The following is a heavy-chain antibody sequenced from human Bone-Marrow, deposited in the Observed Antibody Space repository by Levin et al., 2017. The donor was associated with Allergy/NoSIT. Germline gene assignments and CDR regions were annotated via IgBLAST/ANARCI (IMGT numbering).Heavy chain of an antibody. J-gene: IGHJ3*02. CDR3: ARDWDYNSGRWGAFDI. CDR1: GGSISPYY. V-gene: IGHV4-4*07. CDR2: IDNSGRT. D-gene: IGHD3-10*01. Sequence: SSETLSLTCTVSGGSISPYYWSWIRQPAGKGLEWIGRIDNSGRTNYNPYLTNRVTMSVDTSKNQFSLRLTSLTAADMAVYYCARDWDYNSGRWGAFDIWGQGTMVSVSS.